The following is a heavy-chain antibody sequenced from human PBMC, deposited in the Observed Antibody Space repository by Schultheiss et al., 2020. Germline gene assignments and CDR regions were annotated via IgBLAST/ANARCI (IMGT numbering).Heavy chain of an antibody. CDR2: ISGSGGST. V-gene: IGHV3-23*01. Sequence: GGSLRLSCAASGFTFSSYGMHWVRQAPGKGLEWVSAISGSGGSTYYADSVKGRFTISRDNSKNTLYLQMNSLRAEDTAVYYCARRAGYSSSWYGVRNWFDPWGQGTLVTVSS. CDR1: GFTFSSYG. CDR3: ARRAGYSSSWYGVRNWFDP. J-gene: IGHJ5*02. D-gene: IGHD6-13*01.